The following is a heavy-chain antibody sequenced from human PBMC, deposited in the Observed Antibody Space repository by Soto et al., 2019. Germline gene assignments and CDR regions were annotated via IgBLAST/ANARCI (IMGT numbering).Heavy chain of an antibody. Sequence: GSRRISLAAAVFRFRSLTTNWVRQVPGKGLEWVSTISSNSAYIYYTDELRGRFTISRDDAKTSLHLQMNSLRAEDTAVYYCTRDASRDSSARGWFDPWGPATLVAATS. CDR2: ISSNSAYI. CDR1: VFRFRSLT. D-gene: IGHD6-13*01. V-gene: IGHV3-21*01. J-gene: IGHJ5*02. CDR3: TRDASRDSSARGWFDP.